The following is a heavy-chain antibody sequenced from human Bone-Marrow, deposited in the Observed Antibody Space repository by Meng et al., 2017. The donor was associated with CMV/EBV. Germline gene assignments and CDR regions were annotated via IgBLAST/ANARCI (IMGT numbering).Heavy chain of an antibody. Sequence: SETLSLTCTVSGGSISSSSYYWGWIRQPPWNGLEWIGYIYYSGTTNYNPSLKSRVTKSVDTPKNQFTLKLSSVTAADTAAYHCAIGPKYYCDYWGQGTLVTVSS. CDR2: IYYSGTT. V-gene: IGHV4-61*05. J-gene: IGHJ4*02. CDR1: GGSISSSSYY. CDR3: AIGPKYYCDY.